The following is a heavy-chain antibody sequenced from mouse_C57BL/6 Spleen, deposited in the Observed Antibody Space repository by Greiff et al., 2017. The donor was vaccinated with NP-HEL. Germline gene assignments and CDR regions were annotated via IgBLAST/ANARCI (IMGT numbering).Heavy chain of an antibody. Sequence: EVKLVESGGGLVQPGGSLSLSCAASGFTFTDYYMSWVRQPPGKALEWLGFIRNKANGYTTEYSASVKGRFTISRDNSQSILYLQMNALRAEDSATYYCASYSSGYVLDYWGQGTTLTVSS. CDR3: ASYSSGYVLDY. D-gene: IGHD3-2*02. J-gene: IGHJ2*01. CDR2: IRNKANGYTT. V-gene: IGHV7-3*01. CDR1: GFTFTDYY.